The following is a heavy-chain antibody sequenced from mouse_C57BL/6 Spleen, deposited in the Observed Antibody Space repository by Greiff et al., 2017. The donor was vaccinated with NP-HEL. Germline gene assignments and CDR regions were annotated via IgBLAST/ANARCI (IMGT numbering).Heavy chain of an antibody. J-gene: IGHJ3*01. Sequence: SGPELVKPGASVKISCKASGYTFTDYYMNWVKQSHGKSLEWIGDINPNNGGTSYNQKFKGKATLTVDKSSSTAYMELRSLTSEDSAVYYCARGPYDYDAYWGQGTLVTVSA. CDR2: INPNNGGT. D-gene: IGHD2-4*01. V-gene: IGHV1-26*01. CDR3: ARGPYDYDAY. CDR1: GYTFTDYY.